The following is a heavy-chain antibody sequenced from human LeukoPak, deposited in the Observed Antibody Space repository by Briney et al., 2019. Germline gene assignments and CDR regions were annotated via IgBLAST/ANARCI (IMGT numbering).Heavy chain of an antibody. J-gene: IGHJ6*03. V-gene: IGHV3-53*01. Sequence: GGSLTLSCAASGLTFSSNFMSWVRQAPGKGLEWVSITYSASTYYSDSVKGRSTISRDNSKNTLDLQMNSMRVEDTAVYYCARVRTDYDFWSGYRYYYYYMDVWGKGTTVTVSS. CDR3: ARVRTDYDFWSGYRYYYYYMDV. D-gene: IGHD3-3*01. CDR1: GLTFSSNF. CDR2: TYSAST.